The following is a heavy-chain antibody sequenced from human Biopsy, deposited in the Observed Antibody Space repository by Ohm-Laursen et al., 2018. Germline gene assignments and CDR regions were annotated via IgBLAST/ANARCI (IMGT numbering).Heavy chain of an antibody. CDR3: ARHAPSYSGSYWRYFDL. V-gene: IGHV4-59*08. CDR2: IYYTGST. D-gene: IGHD1-26*01. Sequence: GTLSLTCIVPGGSISSYYWSRIRQPPGKGLEWIGYIYYTGSTNYNPSLKSRVTISVDTSMNHLSLRLTSVTAADTAVYYCARHAPSYSGSYWRYFDLWGRGILVTVSS. J-gene: IGHJ2*01. CDR1: GGSISSYY.